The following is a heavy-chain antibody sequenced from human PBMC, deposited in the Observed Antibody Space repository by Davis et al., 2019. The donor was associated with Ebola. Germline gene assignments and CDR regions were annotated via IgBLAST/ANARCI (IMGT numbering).Heavy chain of an antibody. V-gene: IGHV4-39*01. J-gene: IGHJ5*02. D-gene: IGHD3-16*01. Sequence: SETLSLTCNVSGRSVTSSSHYWGWLRQPPGKGLEWIGSIYSRGTTYYNPSLESRVTISIDTSKNQCSLNLTSVTAADTAVYYCARFYVDWFDPWGQGTLVTVSS. CDR1: GRSVTSSSHY. CDR3: ARFYVDWFDP. CDR2: IYSRGTT.